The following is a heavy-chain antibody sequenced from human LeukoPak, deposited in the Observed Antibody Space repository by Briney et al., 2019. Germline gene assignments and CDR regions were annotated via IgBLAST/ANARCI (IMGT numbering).Heavy chain of an antibody. CDR3: AREAHYYDSSGYPDGYYFDY. V-gene: IGHV3-30-3*01. J-gene: IGHJ4*02. Sequence: PGGSLRLSCAASGFTFSSYAMHWVRQAPGKGLEWVAVISYDGSNKYYADSVKGRFTISRDNSKNTLYLQMNSLRAEDTAVYYCAREAHYYDSSGYPDGYYFDYWGQGTLVTVSS. CDR1: GFTFSSYA. CDR2: ISYDGSNK. D-gene: IGHD3-22*01.